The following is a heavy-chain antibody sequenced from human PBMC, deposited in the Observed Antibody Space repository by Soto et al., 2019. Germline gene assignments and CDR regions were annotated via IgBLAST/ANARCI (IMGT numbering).Heavy chain of an antibody. CDR3: ARDSDFWSGYYYYYYYMDV. CDR2: IIPILGIA. V-gene: IGHV1-69*04. Sequence: SVKVSCKASGGTFSSYTISWVRQAPGQGLEWMGRIIPILGIANYAQKFQGRVTITADKSTSTAYMELSSLRSEDTAVYYCARDSDFWSGYYYYYYYMDVWGKGTTVTVSS. J-gene: IGHJ6*03. D-gene: IGHD3-3*01. CDR1: GGTFSSYT.